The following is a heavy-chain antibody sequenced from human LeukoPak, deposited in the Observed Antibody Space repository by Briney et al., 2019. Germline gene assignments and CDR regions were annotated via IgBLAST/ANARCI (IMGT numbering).Heavy chain of an antibody. CDR3: ARERGQRITMIGHYFDY. Sequence: GGSLRLTCATSGFTFSSYAMSWVRQAPGKGLEWVSAISGSGGSTYYADSVKGRFTISRDNSKNTLYLQMNSLRAEDTAVYYCARERGQRITMIGHYFDYWGQGTLVTVSS. V-gene: IGHV3-23*01. J-gene: IGHJ4*02. CDR1: GFTFSSYA. CDR2: ISGSGGST. D-gene: IGHD3-22*01.